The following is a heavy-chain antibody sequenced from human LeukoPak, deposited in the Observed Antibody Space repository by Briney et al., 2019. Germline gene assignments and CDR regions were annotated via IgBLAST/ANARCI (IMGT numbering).Heavy chain of an antibody. CDR2: ISYDGSNK. CDR3: AKAPPWGSSGWRS. D-gene: IGHD6-19*01. V-gene: IGHV3-30*18. Sequence: GGSLRLSCAASGFTFSSYGTHWVRQAPGKGLEWVAVISYDGSNKYYADSVKGRFTISRDNSKNTLYLQMNSLRAEDTAVYYCAKAPPWGSSGWRSWGQGTLVTVSS. J-gene: IGHJ4*02. CDR1: GFTFSSYG.